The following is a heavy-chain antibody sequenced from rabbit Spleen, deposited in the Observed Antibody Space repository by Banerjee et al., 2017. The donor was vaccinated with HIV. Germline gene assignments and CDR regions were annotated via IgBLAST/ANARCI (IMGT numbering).Heavy chain of an antibody. CDR3: VRGASSSGYYSL. CDR1: GFDLSSYG. J-gene: IGHJ4*01. V-gene: IGHV1S47*01. CDR2: IDPLFGTT. Sequence: QEQLVESGGGLVQPGGSLKLSCKASGFDLSSYGVSWVRQAPGKGLEWTGYIDPLFGTTYYANWVNGRFTISSHNAQNTLYLQLNSLTAADTATYFCVRGASSSGYYSLWGPGTLVTVS. D-gene: IGHD1-1*01.